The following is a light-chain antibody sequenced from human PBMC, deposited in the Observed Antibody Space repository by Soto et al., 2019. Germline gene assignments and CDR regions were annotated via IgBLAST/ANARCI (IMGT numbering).Light chain of an antibody. Sequence: AIRMTQSPSSFSASTGDRVTITCRASQGISSYLAWYQQKPGKAPKLLIYAASTLQSGVPSRFSGSGSGTDFTLTISCPQSEDFATYYCQQYYSYPRTFGQGTKVDIK. V-gene: IGKV1-8*01. CDR2: AAS. CDR3: QQYYSYPRT. J-gene: IGKJ1*01. CDR1: QGISSY.